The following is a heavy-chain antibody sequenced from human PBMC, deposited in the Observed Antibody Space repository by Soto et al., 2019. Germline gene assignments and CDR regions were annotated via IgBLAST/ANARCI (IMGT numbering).Heavy chain of an antibody. V-gene: IGHV3-73*01. J-gene: IGHJ5*02. CDR1: GFTFSGSD. CDR3: TRRSTDYDYIWGSYPSDWFDP. Sequence: EVQLVEAGGGLVQPGGSLKLSCAASGFTFSGSDMHWVRQATGKGLEWVGRIRSKANSYATAYAASVKGRFTISRDDSKNTAYLQMNSLKTEDTAVYYCTRRSTDYDYIWGSYPSDWFDPWGQGTLVTVSS. CDR2: IRSKANSYAT. D-gene: IGHD3-16*02.